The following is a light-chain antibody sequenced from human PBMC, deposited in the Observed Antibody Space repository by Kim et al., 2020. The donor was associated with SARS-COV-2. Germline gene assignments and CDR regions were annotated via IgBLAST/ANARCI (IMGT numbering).Light chain of an antibody. CDR3: QQYNSYLLT. Sequence: DIQMTQSPSTLSASVGDRVTITCRASQSIGNWLAWYQQKPGKAPNLLIYKASSLQSGVPSRFSGSGSGTEFTLTISSLQPDDFATYYCQQYNSYLLTFGGGTKVDIK. V-gene: IGKV1-5*03. J-gene: IGKJ4*01. CDR2: KAS. CDR1: QSIGNW.